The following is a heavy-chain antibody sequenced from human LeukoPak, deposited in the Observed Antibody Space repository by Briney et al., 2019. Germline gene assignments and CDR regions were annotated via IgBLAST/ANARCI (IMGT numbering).Heavy chain of an antibody. CDR3: ARHYSSSSFAFDI. Sequence: SETLSLTCTVSGGSISSSYWGWIRQPPGKRMECIGSIYQSGITYYNPSLESRVTISVDTSKNQFSLKLSSVTAADTAVYYCARHYSSSSFAFDIWGQGTMITVSS. CDR1: GGSISSSY. J-gene: IGHJ3*02. D-gene: IGHD6-13*01. CDR2: IYQSGIT. V-gene: IGHV4-59*01.